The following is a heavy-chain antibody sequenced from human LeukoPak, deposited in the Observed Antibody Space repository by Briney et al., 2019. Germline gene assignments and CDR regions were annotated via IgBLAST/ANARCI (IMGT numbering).Heavy chain of an antibody. J-gene: IGHJ6*02. Sequence: GASVKVSCKASGYTFTSYDINWVRQATGQGLEWVGWMNPNSGNTGYAQKFQGRVTMTRNTSISTAYMELSSLRSEDTAVYYCARSNPSGSYYYYYGMDVWGQGTTVTVSS. D-gene: IGHD1-26*01. CDR1: GYTFTSYD. CDR3: ARSNPSGSYYYYYGMDV. CDR2: MNPNSGNT. V-gene: IGHV1-8*01.